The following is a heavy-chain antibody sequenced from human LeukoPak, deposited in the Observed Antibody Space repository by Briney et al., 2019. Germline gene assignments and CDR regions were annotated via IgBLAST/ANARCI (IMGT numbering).Heavy chain of an antibody. CDR1: GYTFTSYG. J-gene: IGHJ4*02. CDR2: IIPIFGTA. V-gene: IGHV1-69*13. CDR3: ARGRFGLLWFGELER. D-gene: IGHD3-10*01. Sequence: SVKVSCKASGYTFTSYGISWVRQAPGQGLEWMGGIIPIFGTANYAQKFQGRVTITADESTSTAYMELSSLRSEDTAVYYCARGRFGLLWFGELERWGQGTLVTVSS.